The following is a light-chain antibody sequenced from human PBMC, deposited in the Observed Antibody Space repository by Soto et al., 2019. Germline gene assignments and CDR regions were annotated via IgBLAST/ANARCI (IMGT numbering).Light chain of an antibody. CDR1: SSDVGAYDS. V-gene: IGLV2-14*01. J-gene: IGLJ1*01. Sequence: QSVLTQPASVSGSPGQSITISCTGTSSDVGAYDSVTWYQQHPDKAPKLIIYVVSNRPSGVSNRFSGSKSGNTASLTISVPQAEDEDDYYCSLYTSNDTPHVFGTGTKLTVL. CDR3: SLYTSNDTPHV. CDR2: VVS.